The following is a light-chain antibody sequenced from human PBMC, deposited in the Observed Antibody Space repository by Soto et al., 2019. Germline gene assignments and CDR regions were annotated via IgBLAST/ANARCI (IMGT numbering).Light chain of an antibody. CDR3: QQLNSFPFI. Sequence: DIQLTQSPSFLSASVGDRLTITCRASQAIDTYLAWYQQKPGKAPKLLIYAASLLQSGVPSRFSGSGSGTEFTLTINSLQPEDFASYYCQQLNSFPFIFGQGTRLEIK. J-gene: IGKJ5*01. CDR1: QAIDTY. V-gene: IGKV1-9*01. CDR2: AAS.